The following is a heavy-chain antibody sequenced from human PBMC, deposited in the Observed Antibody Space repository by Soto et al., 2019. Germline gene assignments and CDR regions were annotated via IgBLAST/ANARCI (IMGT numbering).Heavy chain of an antibody. CDR3: AKARTRWYGLPADY. CDR2: VRDIGDNT. J-gene: IGHJ4*02. V-gene: IGHV3-23*01. D-gene: IGHD2-2*01. Sequence: GGSLRLSCAASGFTLSDYAMTWVRQAPGKGLEWVSSVRDIGDNTYYADSVKGRFTISRDKSKNTLYLQMNSLRADDTAIYYCAKARTRWYGLPADYWGQGILVTVSS. CDR1: GFTLSDYA.